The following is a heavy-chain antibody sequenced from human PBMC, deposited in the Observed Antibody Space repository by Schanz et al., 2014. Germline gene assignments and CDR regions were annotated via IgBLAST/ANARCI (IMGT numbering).Heavy chain of an antibody. CDR1: GFTVSSDH. V-gene: IGHV3-66*01. D-gene: IGHD3-10*01. CDR3: ARDGNYYGSRNYYKTPCYFDY. Sequence: EVQLVESGGGFVQPGGSLGLSCVVSGFTVSSDHMSWVRQAPGKGLEWVSTIYASGATYYADSVKRRFTISRDISKNTLHLQVTSLRAEDTAIYYCARDGNYYGSRNYYKTPCYFDYCGQGTLVTVSS. CDR2: IYASGAT. J-gene: IGHJ4*02.